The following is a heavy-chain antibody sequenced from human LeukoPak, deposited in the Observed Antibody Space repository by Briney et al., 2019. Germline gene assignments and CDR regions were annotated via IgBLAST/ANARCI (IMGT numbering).Heavy chain of an antibody. V-gene: IGHV3-11*01. CDR2: ISSSGSTI. Sequence: GGSLRLSCAASGFTFSDYYMSWIRQAPGEGLEWVSYISSSGSTIYYADSVKGRFTISRDNAKNSLYLQMNSLRAEDTAVYYCATDYDILTGYYSDVGYWGQGTLVTVSS. J-gene: IGHJ4*02. CDR1: GFTFSDYY. D-gene: IGHD3-9*01. CDR3: ATDYDILTGYYSDVGY.